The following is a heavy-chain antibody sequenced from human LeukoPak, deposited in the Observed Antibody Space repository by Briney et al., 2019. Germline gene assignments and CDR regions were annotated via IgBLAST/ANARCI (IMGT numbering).Heavy chain of an antibody. J-gene: IGHJ4*02. CDR1: GGSLSSYY. CDR3: ARNSYGFDY. D-gene: IGHD5-18*01. CDR2: IYYSGST. Sequence: SETLSLTRTVSGGSLSSYYWSWIRQPPGKGLEWIGYIYYSGSTNYNPSLKSRVTISVDTSKNQFSLKLSSVTAADTTVYHCARNSYGFDYWGQGTLVTVSS. V-gene: IGHV4-59*01.